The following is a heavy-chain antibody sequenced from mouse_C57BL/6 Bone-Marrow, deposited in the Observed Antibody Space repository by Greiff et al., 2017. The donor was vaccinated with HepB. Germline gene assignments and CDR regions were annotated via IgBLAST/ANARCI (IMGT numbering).Heavy chain of an antibody. CDR1: GYTFTSYW. Sequence: VQLQQPGAELVRPGSSVKLSCKASGYTFTSYWMHWVKQRPIQSLEWIGNIDPSDSETHYNQKFKDKATLTVDKSSSTAYMQLSSLTSEDSAVYYCASGAHYYFDYWGQGTTLTVSS. J-gene: IGHJ2*01. CDR2: IDPSDSET. D-gene: IGHD1-3*01. CDR3: ASGAHYYFDY. V-gene: IGHV1-52*01.